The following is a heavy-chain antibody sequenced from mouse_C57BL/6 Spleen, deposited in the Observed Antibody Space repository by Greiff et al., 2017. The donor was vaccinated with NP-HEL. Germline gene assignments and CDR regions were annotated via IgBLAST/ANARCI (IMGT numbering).Heavy chain of an antibody. CDR2: IWSGGST. CDR3: ARNWGLRRGGIYYAMDY. CDR1: GFSLTSYG. J-gene: IGHJ4*01. V-gene: IGHV2-2*01. D-gene: IGHD2-4*01. Sequence: QVQLKQSGPGLVQPSQSLSITCTVSGFSLTSYGVHWVRQSPGKGLEWLGVIWSGGSTDYNAAFISRLSISKDNSKSQVFFKMNSLQADDTAIYYCARNWGLRRGGIYYAMDYWGQGTSVTVSS.